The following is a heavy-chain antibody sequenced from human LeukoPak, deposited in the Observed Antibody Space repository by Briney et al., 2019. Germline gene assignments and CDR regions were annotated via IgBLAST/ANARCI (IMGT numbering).Heavy chain of an antibody. Sequence: SGGSLRLSCAASGFTFSSYWMHWVRQAPGKGLVWVARISSDGSSTTYADSVKGRFTISRDNAKNTLYLQMSSLRVEDTAVYYCARGDDYSKTPDYWGQGTLVTVSS. CDR3: ARGDDYSKTPDY. D-gene: IGHD4-11*01. V-gene: IGHV3-74*03. J-gene: IGHJ4*02. CDR2: ISSDGSST. CDR1: GFTFSSYW.